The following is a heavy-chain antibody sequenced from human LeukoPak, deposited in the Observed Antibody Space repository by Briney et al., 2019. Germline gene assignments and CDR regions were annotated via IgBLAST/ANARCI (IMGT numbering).Heavy chain of an antibody. Sequence: SETLSLTCTVSGGSISSYYWSWIRQPPGKGLEWIGYIYYSGSTNYNPSLKSRVTISVDTSKNQFSLKLSSVTAADTAVYFRARGATRRSFGEDYYYYMDVWGKGTTVTVSS. CDR2: IYYSGST. CDR1: GGSISSYY. CDR3: ARGATRRSFGEDYYYYMDV. D-gene: IGHD3-10*01. J-gene: IGHJ6*03. V-gene: IGHV4-59*01.